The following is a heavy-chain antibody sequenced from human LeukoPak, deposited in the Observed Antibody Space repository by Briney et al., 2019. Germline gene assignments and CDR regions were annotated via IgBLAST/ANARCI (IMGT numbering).Heavy chain of an antibody. CDR2: IYSGGNT. V-gene: IGHV3-53*01. D-gene: IGHD4-17*01. CDR3: AKCYGDYVRYLDY. CDR1: GXTVSSNC. Sequence: GGSLRLSCAASGXTVSSNCMSWVRQAPGKGLEWVSVIYSGGNTYYADSVKGRFTISRDNSKNTLYLQTNSLRAEDTAMYYCAKCYGDYVRYLDYWGQGTLATVSS. J-gene: IGHJ4*02.